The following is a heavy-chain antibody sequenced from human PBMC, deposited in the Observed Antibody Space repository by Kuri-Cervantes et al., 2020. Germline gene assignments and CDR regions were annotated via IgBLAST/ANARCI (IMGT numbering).Heavy chain of an antibody. CDR1: GLTFDDYA. J-gene: IGHJ5*02. CDR2: ISSSSSYI. CDR3: ASYYDSSGYNDNWFDP. Sequence: GESLKISCAASGLTFDDYAMHWVRQAPGKGLEWVSSISSSSSYIYYADSVKGRFTISRDNAKNSLYLQMNSLRAEDTAVYYCASYYDSSGYNDNWFDPWGQGTLVTVSS. V-gene: IGHV3-21*04. D-gene: IGHD3-22*01.